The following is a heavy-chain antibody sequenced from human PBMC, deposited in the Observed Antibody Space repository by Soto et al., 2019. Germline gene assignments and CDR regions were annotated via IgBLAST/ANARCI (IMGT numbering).Heavy chain of an antibody. Sequence: SETLSLTCTVSGGSISSSSYYWGWIRQPPGKGLEWIGSIYYSGSTYYNPSLKSRVTISVDTSKNQFSLKLSSVTAADTAVYYCARPVRSGDYYYYGMDVWGQGTTVTVSS. J-gene: IGHJ6*02. V-gene: IGHV4-39*01. CDR1: GGSISSSSYY. D-gene: IGHD7-27*01. CDR2: IYYSGST. CDR3: ARPVRSGDYYYYGMDV.